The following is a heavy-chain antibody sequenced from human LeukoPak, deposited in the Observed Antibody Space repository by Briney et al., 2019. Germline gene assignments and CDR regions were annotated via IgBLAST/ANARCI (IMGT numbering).Heavy chain of an antibody. D-gene: IGHD3-22*01. J-gene: IGHJ4*02. CDR3: ARELEPEVTMIVVVQEPYYFDY. CDR2: ISSSSSTI. Sequence: GGSLRLSCAASGFTFSSYSMNWVRQAPGKGLEWVSYISSSSSTIYYADSVKGRFTISRDNAKNSLYLQMNSLRAEDTAVYYCARELEPEVTMIVVVQEPYYFDYWGQGTLVTVSS. V-gene: IGHV3-48*04. CDR1: GFTFSSYS.